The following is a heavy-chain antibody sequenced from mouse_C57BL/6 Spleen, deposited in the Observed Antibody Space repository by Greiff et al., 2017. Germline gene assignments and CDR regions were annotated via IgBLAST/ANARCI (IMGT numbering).Heavy chain of an antibody. D-gene: IGHD1-3*01. CDR2: INPSTGGT. CDR1: GYSFTGYY. V-gene: IGHV1-42*01. Sequence: EVQLQQSGPELVKPGASVKISCKASGYSFTGYYMNWVKQSPEKSLEWIGEINPSTGGTTYNQKFKAKATLTVDKSSSTAYMQLKSLTSEDSAVYYCARSGSGTNYYAMDYWGQGTSVTVSS. J-gene: IGHJ4*01. CDR3: ARSGSGTNYYAMDY.